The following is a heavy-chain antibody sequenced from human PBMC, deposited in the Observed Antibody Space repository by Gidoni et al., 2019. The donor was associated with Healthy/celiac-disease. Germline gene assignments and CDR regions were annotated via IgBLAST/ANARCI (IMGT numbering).Heavy chain of an antibody. D-gene: IGHD1-26*01. V-gene: IGHV1-69*01. Sequence: QVQLVQSGAEVKKPGSSVKVSCQASGGTFSSYATSWVRQAPGQGLEWMGGIIPIFGTANYAQKFQGRVTITADESTSTAYMELSSLRSEDTAVYYCARDSPNSGSYAPDYWGQGTLVTVSS. CDR2: IIPIFGTA. CDR1: GGTFSSYA. J-gene: IGHJ4*02. CDR3: ARDSPNSGSYAPDY.